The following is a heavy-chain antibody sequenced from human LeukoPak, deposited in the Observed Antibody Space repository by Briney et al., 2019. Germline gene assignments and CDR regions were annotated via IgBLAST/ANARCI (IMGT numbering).Heavy chain of an antibody. CDR3: ARKVWGSYRYAPAFDI. CDR2: IYYSGST. CDR1: GGSISSYY. D-gene: IGHD3-16*02. Sequence: SETLSLTCTASGGSISSYYWSWIRQPPGKGLEWIGYIYYSGSTNYNPSLKSRVTISVDTSKNQFSLKLSSVTAADTAVYYCARKVWGSYRYAPAFDIWGQGTMVTVSS. V-gene: IGHV4-59*08. J-gene: IGHJ3*02.